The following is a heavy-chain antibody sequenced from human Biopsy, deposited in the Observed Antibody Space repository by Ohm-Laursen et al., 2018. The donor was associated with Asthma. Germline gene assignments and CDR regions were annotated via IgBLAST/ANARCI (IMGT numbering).Heavy chain of an antibody. Sequence: SLRLSCAASGFTLTTYAIHWVRQAPGKGLEWVAVISYDGSTKYSADSVKGRFIVSRDISKNILSLQMNSLRPEDSAVYYCARDVVWFREVGGMDVWGQGTTVTVSS. CDR3: ARDVVWFREVGGMDV. D-gene: IGHD3-10*01. CDR1: GFTLTTYA. J-gene: IGHJ6*02. CDR2: ISYDGSTK. V-gene: IGHV3-30*03.